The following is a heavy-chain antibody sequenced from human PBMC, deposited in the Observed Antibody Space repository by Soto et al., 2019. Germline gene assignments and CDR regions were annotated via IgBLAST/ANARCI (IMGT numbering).Heavy chain of an antibody. CDR2: FDLENGET. Sequence: ASVKVSCKVSVYTLTELSIHWVRQAPGEGLEWMGGFDLENGETIYAQRFQGRVTMTEESSADTPYMELSSLRSEDTAVYYISMEVGSSNQFYHWGQGTMVTVSS. CDR3: SMEVGSSNQFYH. CDR1: VYTLTELS. J-gene: IGHJ4*02. V-gene: IGHV1-24*01. D-gene: IGHD6-13*01.